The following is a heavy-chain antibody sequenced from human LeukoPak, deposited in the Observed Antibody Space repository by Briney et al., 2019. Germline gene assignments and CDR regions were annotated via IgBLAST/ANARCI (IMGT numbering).Heavy chain of an antibody. CDR3: ARERTGDTAWFDY. J-gene: IGHJ4*02. CDR2: ISWNSGSI. Sequence: GGSLRLSCAASGFTFDDYAMHWVRQAPGRGLEWVSGISWNSGSIGYADSVKGRFTISRDNSKNTLYLQMNSLRAEDTAVYYCARERTGDTAWFDYWGQGTLVTVSS. CDR1: GFTFDDYA. D-gene: IGHD7-27*01. V-gene: IGHV3-9*01.